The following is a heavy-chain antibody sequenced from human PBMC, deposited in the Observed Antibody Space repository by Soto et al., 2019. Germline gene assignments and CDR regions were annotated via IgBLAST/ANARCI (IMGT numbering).Heavy chain of an antibody. CDR3: ARARFIRFLEWLPRGYYYGMDV. Sequence: PSETLSLTCAVYGGSFSGYYWSWIRQPPGKGLEWIGEINHSGSTNYNPSLKSRVTISVDTSKNQFSLKLSSVTAADTAVYYCARARFIRFLEWLPRGYYYGMDVWGQGTTVT. D-gene: IGHD3-3*01. CDR1: GGSFSGYY. J-gene: IGHJ6*02. V-gene: IGHV4-34*01. CDR2: INHSGST.